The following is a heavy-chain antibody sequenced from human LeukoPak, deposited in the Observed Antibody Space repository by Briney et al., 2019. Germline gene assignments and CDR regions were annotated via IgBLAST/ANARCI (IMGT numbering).Heavy chain of an antibody. CDR1: GLTFSTYW. D-gene: IGHD3-16*01. CDR3: ARDMWGRNWVDY. V-gene: IGHV3-7*01. Sequence: PGGSLRLSCAASGLTFSTYWMNWVRQAPGKGLEWVANIKQDGSEKYYVDSVKGRFTISRDNAKNSLYLQMNSLRAEDTAVYYCARDMWGRNWVDYWGQGTLVTVSS. J-gene: IGHJ4*02. CDR2: IKQDGSEK.